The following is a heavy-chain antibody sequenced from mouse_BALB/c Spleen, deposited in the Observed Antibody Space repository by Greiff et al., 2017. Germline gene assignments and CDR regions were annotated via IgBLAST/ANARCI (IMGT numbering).Heavy chain of an antibody. CDR3: ARYYGSGYFDY. CDR2: INPSTGYT. CDR1: GYTFTSYW. V-gene: IGHV1-7*01. D-gene: IGHD1-1*01. J-gene: IGHJ2*01. Sequence: VQLQQSGAELAKPGASVKMSCKASGYTFTSYWMHWVKQRPGQGLEWIGYINPSTGYTEYNQKFKDKATLTADKSSSTAYMQLSSLTSEDSAVYYCARYYGSGYFDYWGQGTTLTVSS.